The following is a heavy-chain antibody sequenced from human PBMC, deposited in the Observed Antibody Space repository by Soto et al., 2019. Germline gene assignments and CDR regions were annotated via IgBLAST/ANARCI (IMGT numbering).Heavy chain of an antibody. CDR3: ARSVDP. Sequence: PSETLSLTCAVYGESFSAYIWTWIRQTPGKGLQWIGQINHSGSASYNPSLRSRVTISVHTSNSQFSLELSSVTAADTAVYYCARSVDPWGQGTLVTVSS. CDR1: GESFSAYI. CDR2: INHSGSA. J-gene: IGHJ5*02. V-gene: IGHV4-34*01.